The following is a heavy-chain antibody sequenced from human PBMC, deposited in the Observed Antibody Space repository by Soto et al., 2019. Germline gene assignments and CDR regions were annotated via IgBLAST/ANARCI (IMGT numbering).Heavy chain of an antibody. Sequence: KSGGSLRLSCAASGFTFSNYYMSWVRQAPGKGLEWISYIGTAVIYTNYADSVKGRFTISRDNVKNSVSLQMTNLRAEDTAVYYCTREGHYSALDSWGQGTLVTVSS. J-gene: IGHJ4*02. CDR2: IGTAVIYT. D-gene: IGHD2-21*01. CDR3: TREGHYSALDS. V-gene: IGHV3-11*06. CDR1: GFTFSNYY.